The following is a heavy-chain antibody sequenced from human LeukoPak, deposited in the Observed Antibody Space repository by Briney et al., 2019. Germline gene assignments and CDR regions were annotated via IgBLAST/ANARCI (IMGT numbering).Heavy chain of an antibody. CDR1: GFIFSSYW. Sequence: PGGSLRPSCVASGFIFSSYWMSWVRQAPGKGLEWVSVISGSGGSTYYADSVKGRFTISRDNSKNTLYLQMNSLRAEDTAVYYCAKVDTGILRYYYFDYWGQGTLVTVSS. D-gene: IGHD5-18*01. J-gene: IGHJ4*02. V-gene: IGHV3-23*01. CDR2: ISGSGGST. CDR3: AKVDTGILRYYYFDY.